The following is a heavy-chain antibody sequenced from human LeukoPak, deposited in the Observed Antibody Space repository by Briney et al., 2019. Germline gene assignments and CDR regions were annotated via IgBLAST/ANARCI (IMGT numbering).Heavy chain of an antibody. CDR2: IYYSGST. J-gene: IGHJ4*02. D-gene: IGHD1-26*01. V-gene: IGHV4-39*07. CDR3: ARDGSEEWELLLDY. CDR1: GGSISSSSYY. Sequence: PSETLSLTCTVSGGSISSSSYYWGWIRQPPGTGLEWIGSIYYSGSTNYNPSLKDRLTISVDTSKNQFSLKLNSVTAEDTAVYYCARDGSEEWELLLDYWGQGTLVTVSS.